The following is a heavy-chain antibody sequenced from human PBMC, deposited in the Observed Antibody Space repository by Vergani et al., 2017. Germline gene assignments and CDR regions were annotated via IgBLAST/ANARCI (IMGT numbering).Heavy chain of an antibody. CDR1: GFTFSSYA. D-gene: IGHD1-26*01. J-gene: IGHJ4*02. CDR2: ISGSGGNT. Sequence: EVQLLESGGGLVQPGGSLRLSCAASGFTFSSYAMSWVRQAPGKGLEWVSAISGSGGNTFYTDSVKGRFTISRDNSKDTLYLQMNSLRVEDTAIYYCAKDRPRDWETPLFLFDYWGQGTLVAVSS. V-gene: IGHV3-23*01. CDR3: AKDRPRDWETPLFLFDY.